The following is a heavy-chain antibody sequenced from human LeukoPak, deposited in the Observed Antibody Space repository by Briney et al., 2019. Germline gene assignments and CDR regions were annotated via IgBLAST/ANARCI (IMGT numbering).Heavy chain of an antibody. CDR2: ISWNSGYK. Sequence: AGGSLRLSCAASGFTFDDYAMHWVRQAPGKGLEWVSGISWNSGYKGYADSVKGRFTIYRDNAKNSLYLQMNSLRAEDTALYYCAKDARYTAEDYFDYWGQGTLVTVSS. CDR3: AKDARYTAEDYFDY. V-gene: IGHV3-9*01. D-gene: IGHD3-16*02. J-gene: IGHJ4*02. CDR1: GFTFDDYA.